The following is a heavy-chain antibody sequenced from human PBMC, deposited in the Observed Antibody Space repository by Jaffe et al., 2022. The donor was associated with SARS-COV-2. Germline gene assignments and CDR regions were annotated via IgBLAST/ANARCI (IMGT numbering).Heavy chain of an antibody. V-gene: IGHV3-30*18. CDR1: GFTFSSHG. J-gene: IGHJ4*02. CDR3: TNLGIATSGVDY. D-gene: IGHD2-21*01. Sequence: QVQLVESGGGVVQPGRSLRLSCEASGFTFSSHGMHWVRQAPGKGLEWVAVIIYDGSSKYYADSVRGRFTISRDNSKKMLYLQMNSLRVEDTAVYYCTNLGIATSGVDYWGQGTLVTVSS. CDR2: IIYDGSSK.